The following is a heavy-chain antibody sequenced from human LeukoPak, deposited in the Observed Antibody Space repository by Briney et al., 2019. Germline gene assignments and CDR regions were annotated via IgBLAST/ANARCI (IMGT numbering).Heavy chain of an antibody. V-gene: IGHV3-23*01. CDR2: SSGGGGRA. J-gene: IGHJ5*02. D-gene: IGHD3-22*01. CDR3: ANAPWILLSRNWFPP. CDR1: GFTFSNSA. Sequence: GGSLRLSCAASGFTFSNSAMTWVRQAPGKGLEWVSGSSGGGGRAESAESVKGRFTNSRHNSQSTLYLKMNRLRAEDTAVYYCANAPWILLSRNWFPPWGQGSLVTVHS.